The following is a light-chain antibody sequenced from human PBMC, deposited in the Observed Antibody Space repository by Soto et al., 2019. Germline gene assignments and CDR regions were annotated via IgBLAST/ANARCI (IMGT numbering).Light chain of an antibody. CDR1: QSVSSY. CDR3: QQRSNWPPTWT. Sequence: EIVLTQSPATLSLSPGERATLSCRASQSVSSYLAWYQQKPGQAPRLLIYDASNRATGIPARFSGSGSGTXXTLTISXXEPXDFXXXXCQQRSNWPPTWTFGQGTKVEIK. V-gene: IGKV3-11*01. CDR2: DAS. J-gene: IGKJ1*01.